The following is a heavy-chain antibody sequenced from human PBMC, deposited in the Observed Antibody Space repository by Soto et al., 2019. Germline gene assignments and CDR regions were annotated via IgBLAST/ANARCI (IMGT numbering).Heavy chain of an antibody. CDR1: GGSFSGYY. Sequence: VQLQQWGAGLLKTSETLSLTCAVYGGSFSGYYWSWIRQTPGKRLEWVGDINHGGSANYNPSLKSRFTFPLDLSKNQFSRKLNSVIAADTAVYYCARYSSTWSKYLQHWGRGSLVIVSS. D-gene: IGHD6-13*01. V-gene: IGHV4-34*01. J-gene: IGHJ1*01. CDR2: INHGGSA. CDR3: ARYSSTWSKYLQH.